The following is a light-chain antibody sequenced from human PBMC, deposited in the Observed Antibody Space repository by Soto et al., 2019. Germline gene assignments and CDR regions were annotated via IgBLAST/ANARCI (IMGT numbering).Light chain of an antibody. CDR1: QSISSSY. CDR3: QHYGGSQLT. Sequence: EIVLTQSPGTLSLSPGERATLSCRASQSISSSYLVWYQQTPGQAPRLLIYGASSRATGIPDRFSGSGSGTDFTLTISRLEPEDFAVYYCQHYGGSQLTFGGGTKVEIK. J-gene: IGKJ4*01. V-gene: IGKV3-20*01. CDR2: GAS.